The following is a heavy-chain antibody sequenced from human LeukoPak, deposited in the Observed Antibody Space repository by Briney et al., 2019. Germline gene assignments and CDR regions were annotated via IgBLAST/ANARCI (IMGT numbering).Heavy chain of an antibody. CDR1: GGSISSSSYY. V-gene: IGHV4-39*01. Sequence: SETLSLTCTVSGGSISSSSYYWGWIRQPPGKGLEWIGSIYYSGSTYYNPSLKSRVTISVDTSKNQFSLKLSSVTAADTAVYYCARADSSGYYYFGYWGQGTLVTVSS. D-gene: IGHD3-22*01. J-gene: IGHJ4*02. CDR3: ARADSSGYYYFGY. CDR2: IYYSGST.